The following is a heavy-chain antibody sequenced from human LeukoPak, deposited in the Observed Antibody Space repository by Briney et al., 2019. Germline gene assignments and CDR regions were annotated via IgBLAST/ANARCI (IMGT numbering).Heavy chain of an antibody. CDR3: AIFFLRGIYYFDY. J-gene: IGHJ4*02. D-gene: IGHD3-10*01. Sequence: ASVKVSCKASGYTFTSYDINWVRQATGQGLEWMGWMNPNSGDTGYAQKFQGRVTMTRNTSISTAYMELSSLRSEDTAVYYCAIFFLRGIYYFDYWGQGTLVTVSS. CDR1: GYTFTSYD. CDR2: MNPNSGDT. V-gene: IGHV1-8*01.